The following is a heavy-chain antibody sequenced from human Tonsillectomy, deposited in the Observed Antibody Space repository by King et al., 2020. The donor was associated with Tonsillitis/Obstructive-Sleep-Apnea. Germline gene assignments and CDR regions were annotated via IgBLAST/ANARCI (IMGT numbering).Heavy chain of an antibody. CDR1: GFTFSSYA. Sequence: QLVQSGGGLVQPGGSLRLSCAASGFTFSSYAMSWVRQAPGKGLEWVSVISGSGVSTYYADSVKGRFTISRDNSKNTLYLQMNSLRAVDTAVYYCAKDRSSSSYYCAMVVWGQGTTVTVSS. V-gene: IGHV3-23*04. CDR3: AKDRSSSSYYCAMVV. CDR2: ISGSGVST. D-gene: IGHD6-13*01. J-gene: IGHJ6*02.